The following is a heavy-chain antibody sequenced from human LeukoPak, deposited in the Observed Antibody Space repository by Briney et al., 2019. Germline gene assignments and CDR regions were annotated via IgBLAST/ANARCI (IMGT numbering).Heavy chain of an antibody. D-gene: IGHD6-19*01. CDR3: AREPSGWYVDY. CDR1: GFTFSDHS. Sequence: GGSLRLSCAASGFTFSDHSINWVRQAPGKGLEWVSYISGSSNYIYYADSVKGRFTISRDNAKNSVYLQMNGLRAEDTAVYFSAREPSGWYVDYWGQGTLVTVSS. V-gene: IGHV3-21*01. CDR2: ISGSSNYI. J-gene: IGHJ4*02.